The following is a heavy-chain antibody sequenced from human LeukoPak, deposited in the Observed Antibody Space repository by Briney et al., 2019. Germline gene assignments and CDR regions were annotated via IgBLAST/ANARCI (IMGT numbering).Heavy chain of an antibody. V-gene: IGHV1-46*01. Sequence: GASVKVSCKASGYTFTSYYMHWVRQAPGQGLEWMGIINPSGGSTSYAQKFQGRVTMTRDTSTRTVYMELSSLRSEDTAVYYCARDPHYDFWSGYGYYFDYWGQGTLVTVSS. CDR3: ARDPHYDFWSGYGYYFDY. CDR2: INPSGGST. J-gene: IGHJ4*02. D-gene: IGHD3-3*01. CDR1: GYTFTSYY.